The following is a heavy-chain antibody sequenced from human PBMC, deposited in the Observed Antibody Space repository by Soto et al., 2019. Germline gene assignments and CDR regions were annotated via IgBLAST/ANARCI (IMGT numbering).Heavy chain of an antibody. CDR1: GFSLNSRGLG. CDR2: IYWNDDK. J-gene: IGHJ4*02. CDR3: AHRPHSGREY. Sequence: SVPTLVNPTQTLTLTCTFSGFSLNSRGLGVAWIRQPPGKALEWLALIYWNDDKRYSPSLKSRLTITKDTSKNQVVLTLTNVDPMDTATYFCAHRPHSGREYWGKGTMVTVS. V-gene: IGHV2-5*01.